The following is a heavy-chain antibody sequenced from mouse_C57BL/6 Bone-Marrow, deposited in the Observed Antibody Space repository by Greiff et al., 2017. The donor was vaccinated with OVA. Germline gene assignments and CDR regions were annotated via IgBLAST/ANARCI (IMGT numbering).Heavy chain of an antibody. D-gene: IGHD2-4*01. Sequence: EVKLMESGGGLVQPGGSLKLSCAASGFTFSDYYMYWVRQTPEKRLEWVAYISNGGGSTYYPDTVKGRFTISRDNAKNTLYLQTSRLQSEDTAMYYCARQGGDYDDGGDWGQGTLVTVSA. CDR3: ARQGGDYDDGGD. CDR1: GFTFSDYY. J-gene: IGHJ3*01. CDR2: ISNGGGST. V-gene: IGHV5-12*01.